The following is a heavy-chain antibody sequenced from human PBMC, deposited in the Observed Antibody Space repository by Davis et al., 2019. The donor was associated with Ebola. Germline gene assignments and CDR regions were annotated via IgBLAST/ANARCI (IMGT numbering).Heavy chain of an antibody. Sequence: SVKVSCKASGGTFSSYAISWVRQAPGQGLEWMGGIIPIFGTANYAQKFQGRVTITADESTSTAYMELSSLRSDDTTVYYCARDPGSSWRQFDYWGQGTLVTVSS. D-gene: IGHD6-13*01. CDR3: ARDPGSSWRQFDY. CDR2: IIPIFGTA. V-gene: IGHV1-69*13. J-gene: IGHJ4*02. CDR1: GGTFSSYA.